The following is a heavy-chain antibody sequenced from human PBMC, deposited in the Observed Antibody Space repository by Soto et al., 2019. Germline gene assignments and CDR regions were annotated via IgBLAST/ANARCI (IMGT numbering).Heavy chain of an antibody. CDR3: ARGPGTFSDFWSGYPSLTVGMDV. Sequence: LRLSCAASGFTFSDHYMDWVRQAPGKGLEWVGRTRNKANSYTTEYAASVKGRFTISRGDSKNSLYLQMNSLKTEDTAVYYCARGPGTFSDFWSGYPSLTVGMDVWGQGTTVTVSS. CDR1: GFTFSDHY. CDR2: TRNKANSYTT. J-gene: IGHJ6*02. D-gene: IGHD3-3*01. V-gene: IGHV3-72*01.